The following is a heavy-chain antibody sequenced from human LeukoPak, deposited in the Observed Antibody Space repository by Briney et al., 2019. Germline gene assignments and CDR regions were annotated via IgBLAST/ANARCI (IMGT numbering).Heavy chain of an antibody. J-gene: IGHJ4*02. CDR3: ARGDIPDY. CDR1: GYSITSGYY. V-gene: IGHV4-38-2*01. D-gene: IGHD2-21*01. CDR2: IFHSGKT. Sequence: SETLSLTCAVSGYSITSGYYWGWIRQSPEKGQEWIGSIFHSGKTYYNWSLKSRVTISVDTSKNQFSLRLTSVTAADTAVYYCARGDIPDYWGQGTLVTVSS.